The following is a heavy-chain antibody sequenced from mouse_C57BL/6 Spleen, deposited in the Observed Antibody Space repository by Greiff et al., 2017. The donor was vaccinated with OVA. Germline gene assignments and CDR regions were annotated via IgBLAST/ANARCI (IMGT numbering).Heavy chain of an antibody. V-gene: IGHV1-64*01. D-gene: IGHD1-1*01. CDR2: IHPNSGST. CDR1: GYTFTSYW. J-gene: IGHJ2*01. Sequence: QVQLKQPGAELVKPGASVKLSCKASGYTFTSYWMHWVKQRPGQGLEWIGMIHPNSGSTNYNEKFKSKATLTVDKSSSTAYMQLSSLTSEDSAVYYCARMNYGSSPLGYWGQGTTLTVSS. CDR3: ARMNYGSSPLGY.